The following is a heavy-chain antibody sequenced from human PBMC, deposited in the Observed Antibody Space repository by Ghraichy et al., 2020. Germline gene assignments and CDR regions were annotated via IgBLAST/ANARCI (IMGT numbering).Heavy chain of an antibody. Sequence: SQNLSLTCAISGDTVSSNSAAWNWIRQSPSRGLEWLGRTYHRSKWYYHYAVSVKSRITINPDTSKNQFSLQLNSVTPEDTAVYYCARDTDYGFDYWGQGTLVTVSS. V-gene: IGHV6-1*01. CDR1: GDTVSSNSAA. CDR2: TYHRSKWYY. D-gene: IGHD4-17*01. J-gene: IGHJ4*02. CDR3: ARDTDYGFDY.